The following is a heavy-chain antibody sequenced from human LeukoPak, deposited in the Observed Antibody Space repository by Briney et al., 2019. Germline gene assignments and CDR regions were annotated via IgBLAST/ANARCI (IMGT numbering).Heavy chain of an antibody. D-gene: IGHD2-15*01. J-gene: IGHJ4*02. CDR1: GGSISSYY. Sequence: SETLSLTCTVSGGSISSYYWSWIRQPPGKGLEWIGEINHSGSTNYNPSLESRVTISVDTSKNQFSLKLSSVTAADTAVYYCARAGLYCSGGSCSGNWGQGTLVTVSS. CDR3: ARAGLYCSGGSCSGN. V-gene: IGHV4-34*01. CDR2: INHSGST.